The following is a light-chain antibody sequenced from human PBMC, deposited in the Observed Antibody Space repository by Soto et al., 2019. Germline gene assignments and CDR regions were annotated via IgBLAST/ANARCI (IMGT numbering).Light chain of an antibody. CDR3: HVWDSSSEHKV. V-gene: IGLV2-23*01. Sequence: QSVLTQPASVSGSPGQSITISCTGTSSNIGTYNFVSWYQHHPGKVPKLMIYDDTKRPSGISNRFSGSKSGNTASLTISGLQAEDEADYYCHVWDSSSEHKVFGGGTKVTVL. J-gene: IGLJ1*01. CDR1: SSNIGTYNF. CDR2: DDT.